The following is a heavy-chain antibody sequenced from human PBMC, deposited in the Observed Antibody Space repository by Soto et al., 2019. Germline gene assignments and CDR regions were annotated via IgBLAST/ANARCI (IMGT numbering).Heavy chain of an antibody. CDR3: ARWTAVTTRASWFDP. CDR1: GYTFTSYD. J-gene: IGHJ5*02. CDR2: MNPNSGNT. D-gene: IGHD4-17*01. V-gene: IGHV1-8*01. Sequence: QVQLVQSGAEVKKPGASVKVSCKASGYTFTSYDINWVRQATGQGLEWMGWMNPNSGNTGYAQKFQGRVTMXXNXSXXTAYMELSSLRSEDTAVYYCARWTAVTTRASWFDPWGQGTLVTVSS.